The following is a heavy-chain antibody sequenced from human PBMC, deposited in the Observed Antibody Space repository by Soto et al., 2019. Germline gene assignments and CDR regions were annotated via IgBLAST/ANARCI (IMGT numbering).Heavy chain of an antibody. D-gene: IGHD6-13*01. Sequence: VSVGCRIIRKKDWGWIRQPPGKGLEWIGTIDYSGSNYYTPSLQSRVTISEDTSKNQFSLKVSSVTAADTAVYYCAFHLQAAYVIDY. J-gene: IGHJ4*01. V-gene: IGHV4-39*01. CDR2: IDYSGSN. CDR3: AFHLQAAYVIDY. CDR1: VGCRIIRKKD.